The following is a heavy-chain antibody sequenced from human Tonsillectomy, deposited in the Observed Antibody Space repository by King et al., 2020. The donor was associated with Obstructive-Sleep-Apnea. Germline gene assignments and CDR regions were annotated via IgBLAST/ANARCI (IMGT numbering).Heavy chain of an antibody. CDR3: ARDQRDRYCTLGYFDY. CDR2: IYDSGST. Sequence: QLQLQESGPGLVKPSQTLSLTCSVSGGSISSGGYYWSWIRQPPGKGLEWIGYIYDSGSTNYNPSLKSRVTISVDTSKNQFSLKLSSVTAADTAVYYWARDQRDRYCTLGYFDYWGQGTLVTVSS. J-gene: IGHJ4*02. CDR1: GGSISSGGYY. V-gene: IGHV4-31*03. D-gene: IGHD2-15*01.